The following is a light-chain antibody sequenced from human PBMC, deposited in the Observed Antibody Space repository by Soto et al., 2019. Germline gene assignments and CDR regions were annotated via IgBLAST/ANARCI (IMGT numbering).Light chain of an antibody. V-gene: IGKV3-15*01. CDR3: QQYNNWRYT. CDR2: GAS. Sequence: EIVMTQSPATLSVSPGERATLSCRASQSVSSNLAWYQQKPGQAPRLLIYGASPRATGIPARFSGSRSGTEVTLTISSLQSEDFAVYYCQQYNNWRYTFGQGTKLELK. J-gene: IGKJ2*01. CDR1: QSVSSN.